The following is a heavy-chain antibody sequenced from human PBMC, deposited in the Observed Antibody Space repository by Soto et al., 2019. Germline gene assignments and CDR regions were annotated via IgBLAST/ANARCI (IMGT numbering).Heavy chain of an antibody. Sequence: SETLSLTCTVSGGSIRGYYWTWIRQPPGKGLEWIGYINYSGTTKYNPSLNSRVTISADTSQNQISLRLTSVTAADTALYYCAREVASYGSTYFDYWGQGTLVTVSS. CDR2: INYSGTT. D-gene: IGHD3-16*01. J-gene: IGHJ4*02. CDR3: AREVASYGSTYFDY. CDR1: GGSIRGYY. V-gene: IGHV4-59*01.